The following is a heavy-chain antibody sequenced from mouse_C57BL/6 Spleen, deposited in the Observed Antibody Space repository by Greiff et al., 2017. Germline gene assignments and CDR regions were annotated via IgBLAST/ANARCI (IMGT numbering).Heavy chain of an antibody. CDR3: ARSSNRYFDY. CDR2: IRNKANGYTT. CDR1: GFTFTDYY. V-gene: IGHV7-3*01. Sequence: EVKLVESGGGLVQPGGSLSLSCAASGFTFTDYYMSWVRQPPGKALEWLGFIRNKANGYTTEYSASVKGRFTISRDNSQSILYLQMNALRAADSATYYCARSSNRYFDYWGQGTTLTVSS. D-gene: IGHD4-1*01. J-gene: IGHJ2*01.